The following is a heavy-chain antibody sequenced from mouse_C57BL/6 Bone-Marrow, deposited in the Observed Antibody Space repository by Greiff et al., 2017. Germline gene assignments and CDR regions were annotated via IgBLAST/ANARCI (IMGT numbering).Heavy chain of an antibody. CDR2: IYPGDGDT. CDR3: ARDRGDY. J-gene: IGHJ2*01. Sequence: QVQLQQSGPELVKPGASVKMSCKASGYAFTSSWMHWVKQRPGKGLEWIGRIYPGDGDTNYNGKFKGKATLTADKSSSTAYMQLSSLTSEDSAVYFCARDRGDYWGQGTTLTVSS. CDR1: GYAFTSSW. V-gene: IGHV1-82*01.